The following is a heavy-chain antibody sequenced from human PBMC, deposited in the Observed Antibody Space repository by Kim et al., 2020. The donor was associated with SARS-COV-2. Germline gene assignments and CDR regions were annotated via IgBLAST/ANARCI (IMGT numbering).Heavy chain of an antibody. D-gene: IGHD5-12*01. CDR2: IWFDGKNK. J-gene: IGHJ6*02. CDR1: GFTFSSYG. Sequence: GGSLRLSCAASGFTFSSYGMHWVRQAPGKGLEWVAIIWFDGKNKYYADSVKGRFIISRDNSKNTLYLQMSSLRAEDTAIYYCARNTRDYDRGGNYGVDVWGQGTTVTVSS. V-gene: IGHV3-33*01. CDR3: ARNTRDYDRGGNYGVDV.